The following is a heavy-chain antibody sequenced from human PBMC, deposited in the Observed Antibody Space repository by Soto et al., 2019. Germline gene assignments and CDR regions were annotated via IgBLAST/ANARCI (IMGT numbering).Heavy chain of an antibody. CDR2: ISAYNGNT. Sequence: QVPLVQSGAEVKKPGASVKVSCKASGYTFTSYGISWVRQAPGQGLEWMGWISAYNGNTNYAQKLQGRVTMTTDTSTSTAYMELRSLRSDDTAVYYCARGESRQWLVARRGFDYWGQGTLVTVSS. J-gene: IGHJ4*02. CDR1: GYTFTSYG. CDR3: ARGESRQWLVARRGFDY. V-gene: IGHV1-18*01. D-gene: IGHD6-19*01.